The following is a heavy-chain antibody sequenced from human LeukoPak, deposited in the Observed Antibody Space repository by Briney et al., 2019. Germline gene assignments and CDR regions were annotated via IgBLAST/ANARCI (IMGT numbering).Heavy chain of an antibody. D-gene: IGHD1-26*01. CDR1: GYTFTSYA. V-gene: IGHV7-4-1*02. J-gene: IGHJ4*02. Sequence: GASVKVSCKAYGYTFTSYAMNWVRQAPGQGLEWMGWINTNTGNPTYAQGFTGRFVFSLDTSVSTAYLQISSLQPEDTAVYYCARLPSGSRAVYYFDYWGQGTLVTVSS. CDR3: ARLPSGSRAVYYFDY. CDR2: INTNTGNP.